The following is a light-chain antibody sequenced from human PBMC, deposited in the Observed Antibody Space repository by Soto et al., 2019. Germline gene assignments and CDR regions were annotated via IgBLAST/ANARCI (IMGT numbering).Light chain of an antibody. Sequence: AIRMTQSPSSLSASTGDRVTITCRASQGISSYLAWYQQKPGKAPKLLIYAASTVQSGVPSRFSGSGSGTDFTLTISCLQSEDFATCCCQQYYSYPLSFGPGTKVDIK. V-gene: IGKV1-8*01. J-gene: IGKJ3*01. CDR1: QGISSY. CDR3: QQYYSYPLS. CDR2: AAS.